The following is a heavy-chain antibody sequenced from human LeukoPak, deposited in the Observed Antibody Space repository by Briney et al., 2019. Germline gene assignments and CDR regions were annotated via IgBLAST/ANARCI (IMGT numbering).Heavy chain of an antibody. V-gene: IGHV3-23*01. CDR1: GFTFSSYA. D-gene: IGHD6-19*01. CDR3: AKSGYSSGWSEGYNWFDP. CDR2: ITTSGRST. J-gene: IGHJ5*02. Sequence: GGSLRLSCAASGFTFSSYAMTWVRQVPGKGLEWVSAITTSGRSTFYSDSVKGRFTISRDNSKNTLYLQMNSLRAEDTAVYYCAKSGYSSGWSEGYNWFDPWGQGTLVTVSS.